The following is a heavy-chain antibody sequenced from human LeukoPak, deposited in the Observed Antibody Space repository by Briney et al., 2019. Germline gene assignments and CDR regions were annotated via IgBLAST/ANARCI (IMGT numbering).Heavy chain of an antibody. CDR3: ARGRKQWLVRRSGWFDP. V-gene: IGHV4-34*01. J-gene: IGHJ5*02. Sequence: PSETLSLTCAVYGGSFSGYHWNWIRQPPGKGLEWIGEIDHSGSTNYNPSLKSRVTISVDTSKNQFSLNLSSVTAADTAVYFCARGRKQWLVRRSGWFDPWGQGTLVTVSS. D-gene: IGHD6-19*01. CDR2: IDHSGST. CDR1: GGSFSGYH.